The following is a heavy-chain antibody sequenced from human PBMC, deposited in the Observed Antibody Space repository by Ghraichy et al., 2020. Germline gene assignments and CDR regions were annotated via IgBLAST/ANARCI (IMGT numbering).Heavy chain of an antibody. CDR1: GLTFSDAW. CDR2: IKSRGDGGTT. D-gene: IGHD2-2*03. J-gene: IGHJ6*02. V-gene: IGHV3-15*07. CDR3: CWISDYSHPIRS. Sequence: GESLNISCTVSGLTFSDAWLNWVRQAPGKGLEWVGRIKSRGDGGTTDYAAPVKGRFTISRDDSRHTLYLQMDSLKTEDTAVYHCCWISDYSHPIRSWGLGTTVTVSS.